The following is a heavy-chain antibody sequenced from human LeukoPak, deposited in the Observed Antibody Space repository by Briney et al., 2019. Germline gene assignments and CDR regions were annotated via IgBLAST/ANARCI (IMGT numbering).Heavy chain of an antibody. CDR3: AGLQLWNNFDY. CDR1: GFTFSSYA. CDR2: ISYDGSNK. Sequence: GGSLRLSCAASGFTFSSYAMHWVRQAPGKGQEWVAVISYDGSNKYYADSVKGRFTISRDNSKNTLYLQMNSLRAEDTAVYYCAGLQLWNNFDYWGQGTLVTVSS. J-gene: IGHJ4*02. V-gene: IGHV3-30*01. D-gene: IGHD5-18*01.